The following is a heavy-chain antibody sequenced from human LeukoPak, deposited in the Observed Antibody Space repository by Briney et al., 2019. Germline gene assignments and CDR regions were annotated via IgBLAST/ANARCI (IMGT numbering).Heavy chain of an antibody. CDR1: GFTVSSNY. Sequence: PGGSLRLSCAASGFTVSSNYMSWVRQAPGKGLEWVSGIYSGGSTYYADSVRGRFTISRDNSKNTLYLQMNSLRAEDTAVYYCARDGTDYDSSGYYFYYWGQGTLVTVSS. J-gene: IGHJ4*02. CDR3: ARDGTDYDSSGYYFYY. CDR2: IYSGGST. D-gene: IGHD3-22*01. V-gene: IGHV3-53*01.